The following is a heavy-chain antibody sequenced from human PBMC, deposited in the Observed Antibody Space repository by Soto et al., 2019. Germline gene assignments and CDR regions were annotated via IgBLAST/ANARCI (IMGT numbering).Heavy chain of an antibody. J-gene: IGHJ4*02. Sequence: SETLSLTCTVSGGTISGYVWSWIRQPPGKGLEWIGYIYYSGSTNYNPSLKSRVTISVDTSKNQFSLKLSSMTAADTAVYYCARGVRYFDYWGQGTLVTVSS. D-gene: IGHD3-10*01. CDR2: IYYSGST. CDR1: GGTISGYV. V-gene: IGHV4-59*01. CDR3: ARGVRYFDY.